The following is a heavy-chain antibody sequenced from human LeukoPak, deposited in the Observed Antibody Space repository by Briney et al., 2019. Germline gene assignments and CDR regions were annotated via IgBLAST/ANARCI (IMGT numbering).Heavy chain of an antibody. Sequence: GGSLRLPCAASGFTFSSYAMHWGRQAPGKGLEWVAVISYDGSNKYYADSVKGRFTISRDNSKNTLYLQMNSLRAEDTAVYYCARELSSGYDILTGYPDTPYGMDVWGKGTTVTVSS. D-gene: IGHD3-9*01. V-gene: IGHV3-30*04. CDR1: GFTFSSYA. CDR3: ARELSSGYDILTGYPDTPYGMDV. J-gene: IGHJ6*04. CDR2: ISYDGSNK.